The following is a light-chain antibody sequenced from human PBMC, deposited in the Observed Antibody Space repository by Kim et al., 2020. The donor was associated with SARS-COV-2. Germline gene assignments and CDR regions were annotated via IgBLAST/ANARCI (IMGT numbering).Light chain of an antibody. J-gene: IGKJ5*01. CDR2: DAS. Sequence: EIVLTQSPATLSLSPGERATLSCRASQSVSNYLAWYQQKPGQAPRLLIYDASNRATGIPARFSGSGSRTDFTLTISSLETEDFAVYYCQQRANWPLTFGQGRRLGIK. CDR1: QSVSNY. CDR3: QQRANWPLT. V-gene: IGKV3-11*01.